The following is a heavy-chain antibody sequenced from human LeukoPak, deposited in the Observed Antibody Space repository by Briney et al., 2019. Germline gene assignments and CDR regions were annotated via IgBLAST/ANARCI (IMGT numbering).Heavy chain of an antibody. J-gene: IGHJ3*02. D-gene: IGHD4-11*01. V-gene: IGHV4-39*07. CDR1: GGSISSRSYY. Sequence: SDTLSLPCSLSGGSISSRSYYGGWIRQPPGKGLEWIGSIYYSGSTYYNPSLKSRVTISVDTSKNRFSLKLSSVTAADTAVYYCARVDYTGSFDIWGQGTMVTVSS. CDR3: ARVDYTGSFDI. CDR2: IYYSGST.